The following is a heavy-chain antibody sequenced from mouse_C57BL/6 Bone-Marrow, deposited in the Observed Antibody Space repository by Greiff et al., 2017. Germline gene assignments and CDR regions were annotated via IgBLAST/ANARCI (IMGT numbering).Heavy chain of an antibody. V-gene: IGHV1-50*01. D-gene: IGHD1-1*01. J-gene: IGHJ1*03. CDR3: APNYYGSSHWYFDV. CDR2: IDPSDSYT. Sequence: QVQLQQPGAELVKPGASVKLSCKASGYTFTSYWMQWVKQRPGQGLEWIGEIDPSDSYTNYNQKFKGKATLTVDTSSSTAYMQLSSLTSEDSAVYYGAPNYYGSSHWYFDVWGTGTTVTVSS. CDR1: GYTFTSYW.